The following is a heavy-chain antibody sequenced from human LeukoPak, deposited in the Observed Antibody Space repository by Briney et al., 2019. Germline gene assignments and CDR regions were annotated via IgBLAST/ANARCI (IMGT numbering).Heavy chain of an antibody. Sequence: SETLSLTCTVSGGSISSYYWSWIRQPPGKGLEWIGYIYYSGSTNYNPSLKSRVTISVDTSKNQFSLKLSSVTAADTAVYYCARATGGSYLGYWGQGTLVTVSS. CDR3: ARATGGSYLGY. CDR1: GGSISSYY. CDR2: IYYSGST. D-gene: IGHD1-26*01. V-gene: IGHV4-59*01. J-gene: IGHJ4*02.